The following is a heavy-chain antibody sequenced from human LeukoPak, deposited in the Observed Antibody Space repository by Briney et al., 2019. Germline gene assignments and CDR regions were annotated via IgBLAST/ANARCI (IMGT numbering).Heavy chain of an antibody. CDR1: GGSISSYY. CDR3: ARDLPYCSGGSCST. J-gene: IGHJ5*02. D-gene: IGHD2-15*01. CDR2: IYYSGST. Sequence: SETLSLTCAVSGGSISSYYWSWIRQPPGKGLEWIGYIYYSGSTNYNPSLKSRVTISVDTSKNQFSLKLSSATAADTAVYYCARDLPYCSGGSCSTWGQGTLVTVSS. V-gene: IGHV4-59*01.